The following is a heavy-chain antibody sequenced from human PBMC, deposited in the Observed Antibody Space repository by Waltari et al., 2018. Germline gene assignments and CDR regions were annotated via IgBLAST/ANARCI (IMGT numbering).Heavy chain of an antibody. J-gene: IGHJ4*02. V-gene: IGHV7-4-1*04. CDR1: GYTFTSYA. Sequence: QVQLVQSGSELKKPGASVKVSCEASGYTFTSYAMNWVRQSPGPGLEWLGWINTNTGNPTYDQGIRGRSVFSVNTTVSMAYRQIRRLDAEDTAVYCCARVCSSWYYEDWGQGTLVTVSS. CDR2: INTNTGNP. CDR3: ARVCSSWYYED. D-gene: IGHD6-13*01.